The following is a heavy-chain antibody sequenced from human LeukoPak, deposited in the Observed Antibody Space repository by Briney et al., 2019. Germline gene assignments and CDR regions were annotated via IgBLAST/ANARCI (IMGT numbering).Heavy chain of an antibody. V-gene: IGHV1-46*01. CDR1: GYTFTSNY. J-gene: IGHJ4*02. CDR3: ARDDNGGYSGYGPTQFDY. CDR2: IIPSGGST. Sequence: ASVKVSCKASGYTFTSNYIHWVRQAPGQGLEWMGIIIPSGGSTSYAQKFQGRVAMTRDTSTSTVYMELSSLRSEDTAVYYCARDDNGGYSGYGPTQFDYWGQGTLVTVSS. D-gene: IGHD5-12*01.